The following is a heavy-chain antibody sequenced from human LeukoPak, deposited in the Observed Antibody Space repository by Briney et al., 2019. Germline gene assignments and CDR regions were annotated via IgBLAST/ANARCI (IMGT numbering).Heavy chain of an antibody. Sequence: SVKVSCKASGGTFSSYAISWVRQAPGQGHERMGGIIPIFGTANYAQKFQGRDTITTDESTSTAYMELSSLRSEDTAVYYCARGGGYSYGTGFDYWGQGTLVTVSS. D-gene: IGHD5-18*01. CDR3: ARGGGYSYGTGFDY. J-gene: IGHJ4*02. CDR2: IIPIFGTA. V-gene: IGHV1-69*05. CDR1: GGTFSSYA.